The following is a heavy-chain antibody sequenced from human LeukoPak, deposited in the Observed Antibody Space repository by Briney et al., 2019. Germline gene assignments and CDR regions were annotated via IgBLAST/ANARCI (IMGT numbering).Heavy chain of an antibody. D-gene: IGHD6-19*01. CDR3: ARAPSSGWYYFDY. CDR1: GGSISSYY. J-gene: IGHJ4*02. CDR2: IYYSGST. Sequence: SETLSLTCTVSGGSISSYYWSWIRQPPGKGLEWIGYIYYSGSTNYNPSLKSRVTISVDTSKNQFSLKLSSVTAADTAAYYCARAPSSGWYYFDYWGQGTLVTVSS. V-gene: IGHV4-59*01.